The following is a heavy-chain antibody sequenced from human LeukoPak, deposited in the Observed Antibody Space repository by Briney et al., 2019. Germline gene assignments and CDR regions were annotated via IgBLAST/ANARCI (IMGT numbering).Heavy chain of an antibody. J-gene: IGHJ5*02. CDR3: ARDTGYCSSTSCFAIWFDP. V-gene: IGHV1-2*02. D-gene: IGHD2-2*01. CDR1: GYTFTGYY. Sequence: ASVKVSCKASGYTFTGYYMHWVRQAPGQGLEWMGWINPNSGGTNYAQKFQGRVTMTRDTSISTAYLELSRLRSDDTAVYYCARDTGYCSSTSCFAIWFDPWGQGTLVTVSS. CDR2: INPNSGGT.